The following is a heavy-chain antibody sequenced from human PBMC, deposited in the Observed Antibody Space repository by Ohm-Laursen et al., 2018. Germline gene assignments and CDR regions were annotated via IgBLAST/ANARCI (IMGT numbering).Heavy chain of an antibody. Sequence: SLRLSCSASGFTFSSYAMSWVRQAPGKGLEWVSYISSSGSTIYYADSVKGRFTISRDNAKNSLYLQMNSLRAEDTAVYYCAGGTGWTESDWGQGTLVTVSS. D-gene: IGHD3-16*01. CDR2: ISSSGSTI. CDR1: GFTFSSYA. V-gene: IGHV3-48*04. J-gene: IGHJ4*02. CDR3: AGGTGWTESD.